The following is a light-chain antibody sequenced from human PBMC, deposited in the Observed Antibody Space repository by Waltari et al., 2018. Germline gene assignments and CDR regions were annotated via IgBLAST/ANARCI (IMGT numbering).Light chain of an antibody. Sequence: DIQMTKSPSSLSASVVDRVTITCRASQHINKYLNWYQKKPGRAPKVLISVISYLHTGVPSRFSGSGSGTDFTLTISSLQPEDFATYYCQQSDSLPLTFGGGTKVEIK. CDR1: QHINKY. CDR3: QQSDSLPLT. J-gene: IGKJ4*01. CDR2: VIS. V-gene: IGKV1-39*01.